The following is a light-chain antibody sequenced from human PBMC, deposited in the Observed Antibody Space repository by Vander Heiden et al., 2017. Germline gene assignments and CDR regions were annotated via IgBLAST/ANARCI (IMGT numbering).Light chain of an antibody. V-gene: IGLV1-40*01. Sequence: QSVLTQPPSVSGAPGQRVTISCTGSSSNSGAGYDVHWYQQLPGTAPKLLIYGNSNRPSGVPDRFSGSKSGTSASLAITGLQAEDEADYYCQSYDSSRSDVVFGGGTKLTVL. CDR1: SSNSGAGYD. CDR3: QSYDSSRSDVV. CDR2: GNS. J-gene: IGLJ2*01.